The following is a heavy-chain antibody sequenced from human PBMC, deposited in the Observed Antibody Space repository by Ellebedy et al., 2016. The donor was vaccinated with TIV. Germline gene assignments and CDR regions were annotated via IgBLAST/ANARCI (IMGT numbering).Heavy chain of an antibody. Sequence: ASVKVSCKASGYTFTSYAMHWVRQAPGQRLEWMGWITAGNGNTKYSQKFQGRVTITRDTSASTAYMELSSLRSEDTAVYYCASSQWELLQGDYFYYGMDVWGQGTTVTVSS. CDR2: ITAGNGNT. D-gene: IGHD1-26*01. V-gene: IGHV1-3*01. CDR3: ASSQWELLQGDYFYYGMDV. J-gene: IGHJ6*02. CDR1: GYTFTSYA.